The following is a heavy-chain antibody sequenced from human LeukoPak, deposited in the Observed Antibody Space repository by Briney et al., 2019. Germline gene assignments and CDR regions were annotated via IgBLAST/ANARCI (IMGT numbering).Heavy chain of an antibody. D-gene: IGHD6-19*01. CDR2: ISSSSSYI. V-gene: IGHV3-21*01. Sequence: GGSLRLSCAASGFTFSSYSMNWVRQAPGKGLEWVSSISSSSSYIYYADSVKGRFTISRDNAKNSLYLQMNSLRAEDTAVYYCARGTSGWYERSFDYWGQGTLVTVSS. CDR1: GFTFSSYS. J-gene: IGHJ4*02. CDR3: ARGTSGWYERSFDY.